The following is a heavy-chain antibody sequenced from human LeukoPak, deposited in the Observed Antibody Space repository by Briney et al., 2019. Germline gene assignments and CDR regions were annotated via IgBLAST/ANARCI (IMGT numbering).Heavy chain of an antibody. V-gene: IGHV1-2*02. D-gene: IGHD3-3*01. J-gene: IGHJ4*02. CDR1: GYTFTGYY. CDR3: ARGDYDFWSGYYYYFDY. CDR2: INPNSGGT. Sequence: GASVKVSCKASGYTFTGYYMHWVRQAPGQGLEWMGWINPNSGGTNYAQKFQGRVTMTRDTSISTAYMKLSRLRSDDTAVYYCARGDYDFWSGYYYYFDYWGQGTLVTVSS.